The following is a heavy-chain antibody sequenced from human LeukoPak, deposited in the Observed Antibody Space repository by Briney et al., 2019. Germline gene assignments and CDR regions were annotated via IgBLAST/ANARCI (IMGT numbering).Heavy chain of an antibody. J-gene: IGHJ5*02. CDR2: ISAHNGNT. CDR3: ARGDYYGSGSSGGWFDP. CDR1: DYTFTNYG. D-gene: IGHD3-10*01. V-gene: IGHV1-18*01. Sequence: ALVKVSCKGSDYTFTNYGITWVRQAPGQGLEWMGWISAHNGNTYYAQKFQGRVTMTTDTSTSTVNMELRSLRSDDTAVYYCARGDYYGSGSSGGWFDPWGQGTLVTVSS.